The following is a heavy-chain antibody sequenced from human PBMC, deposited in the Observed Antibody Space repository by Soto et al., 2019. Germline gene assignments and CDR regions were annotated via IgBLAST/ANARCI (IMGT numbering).Heavy chain of an antibody. D-gene: IGHD3-3*01. CDR3: AKPSRGTIFGVVIRPPYDAFDI. CDR2: ISGSGGST. J-gene: IGHJ3*02. CDR1: GFTFSSYA. V-gene: IGHV3-23*01. Sequence: GGSLRLSCAASGFTFSSYAMSWVRQAPGKGLEWVSAISGSGGSTYYADSVKGRFTISRDNSKNTLYLQMNSLRAEETAVYYCAKPSRGTIFGVVIRPPYDAFDIWGQGTMVTVSS.